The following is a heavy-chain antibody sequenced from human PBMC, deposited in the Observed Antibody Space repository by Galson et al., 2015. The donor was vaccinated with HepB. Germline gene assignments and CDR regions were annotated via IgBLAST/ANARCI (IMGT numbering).Heavy chain of an antibody. Sequence: LSLTCTVSGGSITSYYWSWIRQPPGKGLEWIGYIYYTGSPNYNPSLKSRVTISVDTSKNQFFLRLSSMTAADTAVYYCARDLVSYGDYVAAFDIWGQGTMVTVSS. CDR1: GGSITSYY. CDR3: ARDLVSYGDYVAAFDI. J-gene: IGHJ3*02. V-gene: IGHV4-59*01. D-gene: IGHD4-17*01. CDR2: IYYTGSP.